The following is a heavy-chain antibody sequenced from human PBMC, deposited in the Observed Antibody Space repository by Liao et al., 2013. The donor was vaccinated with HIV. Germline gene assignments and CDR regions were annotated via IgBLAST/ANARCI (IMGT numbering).Heavy chain of an antibody. V-gene: IGHV4-59*01. CDR3: AREYRNDFWSGYFGGARSFYYYYYMDV. CDR2: IYYSGST. D-gene: IGHD3-3*01. Sequence: QVQLQESGPGLVKPSETLSLTCTVSGGSISSYYWSWIRQPPGKGLEWIGYIYYSGSTNYNPSLKSRVTISVDTSKNQFSLKLSSVTAADTAVYYCAREYRNDFWSGYFGGARSFYYYYYMDVWGKGTTVTVSS. J-gene: IGHJ6*03. CDR1: GGSISSYY.